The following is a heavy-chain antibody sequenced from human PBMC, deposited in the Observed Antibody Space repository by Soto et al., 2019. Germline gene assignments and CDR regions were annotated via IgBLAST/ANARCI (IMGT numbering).Heavy chain of an antibody. Sequence: EVQLVESGGGLVQPGRSLRLSCAASGFTFDDYAMHWVRQAPGKGLEWVSGISWNSGSIGYADSVKGRFTISRDNAKNSLYLQMNSLRAEDTALYYCAKDRGITMVRGVIITPFYYYYGMDVWGQGTTVTVSS. V-gene: IGHV3-9*01. CDR2: ISWNSGSI. CDR3: AKDRGITMVRGVIITPFYYYYGMDV. D-gene: IGHD3-10*01. CDR1: GFTFDDYA. J-gene: IGHJ6*02.